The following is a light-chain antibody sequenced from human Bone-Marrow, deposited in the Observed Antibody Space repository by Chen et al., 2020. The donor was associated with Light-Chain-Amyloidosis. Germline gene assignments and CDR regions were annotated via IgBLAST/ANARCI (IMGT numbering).Light chain of an antibody. CDR2: RDT. CDR3: QSADSSGTYEVI. Sequence: YELTQPPSVSVPPGQTARITCYGDDLPTKYAYWYKQKPGQAPVLVIHRDTERPSGISERFSGSSSGTTATLTISGVQAEDEADYHCQSADSSGTYEVIFGGGTKLTVL. CDR1: DLPTKY. V-gene: IGLV3-25*03. J-gene: IGLJ2*01.